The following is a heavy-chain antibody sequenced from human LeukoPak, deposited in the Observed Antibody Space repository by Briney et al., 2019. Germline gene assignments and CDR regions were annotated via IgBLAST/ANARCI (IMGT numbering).Heavy chain of an antibody. V-gene: IGHV3-48*04. J-gene: IGHJ3*01. CDR1: GFTFSSYS. CDR2: ISSSSSTI. Sequence: GGSLRLSCAASGFTFSSYSMNWVRQAPGKGLEWVSYISSSSSTIYYADSVKGRFTISRDNAKNSLYPQMNSLRAEDTAVYYCARTIYYYESTSYFSDAFDVWGQGTMVTVSS. D-gene: IGHD3-22*01. CDR3: ARTIYYYESTSYFSDAFDV.